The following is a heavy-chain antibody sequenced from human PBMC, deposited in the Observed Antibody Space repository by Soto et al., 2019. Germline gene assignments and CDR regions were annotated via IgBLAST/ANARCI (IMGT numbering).Heavy chain of an antibody. CDR1: GGSISSGGYS. CDR2: IYHSGST. CDR3: VRVPGP. J-gene: IGHJ5*02. Sequence: SETLSLTCVVSGGSISSGGYSWSWIRQPPGKGLEWFGFIYHSGSTSYNPSLKSLVTISVDRSKNQFSLKLSSVTAADTAVYYCVRVPGPWGQGTLVTVSS. V-gene: IGHV4-30-2*01.